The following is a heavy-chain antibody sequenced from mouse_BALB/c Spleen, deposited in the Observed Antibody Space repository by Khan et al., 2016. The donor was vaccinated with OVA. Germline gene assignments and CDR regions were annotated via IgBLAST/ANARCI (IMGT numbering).Heavy chain of an antibody. Sequence: VQLQESGAELATPGASVKMSCKASGYTFTSYWMHWVKQRPGQGLEWIGYINPSTGYTEYNQRFKDKATLTADKSSSTAYMQLSSLTSEESAVYYCANHGSSSAWLTYWGQGTLVTVSA. CDR1: GYTFTSYW. D-gene: IGHD1-1*01. J-gene: IGHJ3*01. CDR3: ANHGSSSAWLTY. CDR2: INPSTGYT. V-gene: IGHV1-4*01.